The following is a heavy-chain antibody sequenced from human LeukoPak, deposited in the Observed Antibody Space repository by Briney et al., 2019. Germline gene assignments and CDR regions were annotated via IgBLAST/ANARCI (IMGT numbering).Heavy chain of an antibody. CDR1: GGSISSSNW. CDR3: ARGRTFGELLGGDFDY. Sequence: SGTLSLTCAVSGGSISSSNWWSWVRQPPGKGLEWIGEIYHSGSTNYNPSLKSRVTISVDKSKNQFSLKLSSVTAADAAVYYCARGRTFGELLGGDFDYWGQGTLVTVSS. J-gene: IGHJ4*02. V-gene: IGHV4-4*02. D-gene: IGHD3-10*01. CDR2: IYHSGST.